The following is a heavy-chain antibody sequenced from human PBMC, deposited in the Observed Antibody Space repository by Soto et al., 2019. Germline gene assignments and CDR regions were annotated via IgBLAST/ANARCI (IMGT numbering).Heavy chain of an antibody. D-gene: IGHD3-22*01. V-gene: IGHV1-69*01. J-gene: IGHJ6*02. CDR2: IVPMYGST. CDR3: AKTLSYYDSSPVDV. CDR1: GGTFSTYA. Sequence: QVQLVQSGAEVKKPGSSVKVSCKASGGTFSTYAISWVRQAPGQGPEWMGGIVPMYGSTDYARKFQARVTMTADRTTSTAYMELASLRSDDTAVYYCAKTLSYYDSSPVDVWGQGTTVSLSS.